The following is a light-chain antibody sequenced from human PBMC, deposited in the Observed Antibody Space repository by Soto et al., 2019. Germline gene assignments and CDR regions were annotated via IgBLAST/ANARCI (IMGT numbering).Light chain of an antibody. CDR2: KAS. CDR1: PSISSW. Sequence: DIQMTQSPSTLSASVGARVPITCRARPSISSWLAWYQQKPGKAPKLLIYKASSLESGVPSRFSGSGSGPEFTLTISSLQPDDFATYYCQHYNSYSEAFGQGTKVDIK. J-gene: IGKJ1*01. V-gene: IGKV1-5*03. CDR3: QHYNSYSEA.